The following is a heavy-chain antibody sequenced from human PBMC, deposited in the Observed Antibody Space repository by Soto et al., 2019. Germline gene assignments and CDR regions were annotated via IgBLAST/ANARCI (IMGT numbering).Heavy chain of an antibody. CDR1: GGSISSYY. V-gene: IGHV4-59*01. J-gene: IGHJ6*02. CDR2: IYYSGST. Sequence: SETLSLTWTVSGGSISSYYWSWIRQPPGKGLEWIGYIYYSGSTNYNPSLKSRVTISVDTSKNQFSLKLSSVTAADTAVYYCARVRTSITGTTRPYYYYGMDVWGQGTTVTVSS. D-gene: IGHD1-7*01. CDR3: ARVRTSITGTTRPYYYYGMDV.